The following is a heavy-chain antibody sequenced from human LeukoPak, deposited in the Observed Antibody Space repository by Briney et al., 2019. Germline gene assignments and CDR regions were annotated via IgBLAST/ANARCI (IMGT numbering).Heavy chain of an antibody. J-gene: IGHJ4*02. D-gene: IGHD6-13*01. Sequence: GGSLRLSCAASGFTFSSYSMNWVRQAPGKGREGVSSISSSRSYIYYADSVRGRFTISRDNAKNSLYLQLNRLRAEDTAVYYCARELIAAAGSPFDYWGQGTLVTVSS. V-gene: IGHV3-21*01. CDR1: GFTFSSYS. CDR2: ISSSRSYI. CDR3: ARELIAAAGSPFDY.